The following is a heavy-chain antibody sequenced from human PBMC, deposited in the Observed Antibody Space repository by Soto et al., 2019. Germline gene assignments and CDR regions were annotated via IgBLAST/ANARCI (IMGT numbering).Heavy chain of an antibody. V-gene: IGHV4-31*03. CDR3: ARAIGGYRRWYFDL. CDR1: GGSISSGGYY. J-gene: IGHJ2*01. D-gene: IGHD3-22*01. CDR2: IYYSGST. Sequence: QVQLQESCQGLVKPSQTLSLTCTVSGGSISSGGYYWGWIRQHPGKGLEWIGYIYYSGSTYYNPSLKSRVTISVDTSKNQFSLKLSSVTAADTAVYYCARAIGGYRRWYFDLWGRGTLVTVSS.